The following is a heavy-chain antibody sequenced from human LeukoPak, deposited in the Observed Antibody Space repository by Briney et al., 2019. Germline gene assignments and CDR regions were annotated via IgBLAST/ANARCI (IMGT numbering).Heavy chain of an antibody. CDR2: ISSSSSTI. V-gene: IGHV3-48*01. CDR1: GFTFSSYS. J-gene: IGHJ4*02. CDR3: AILAMYYDSSGYTFDY. Sequence: GGSLRLSCAASGFTFSSYSMLWVRQAPGKGLEWVSYISSSSSTIYYADSVKGRFTISRDNAKNSLFLQMNSLRAEDTAVYYCAILAMYYDSSGYTFDYWGQGTLVTVSS. D-gene: IGHD3-22*01.